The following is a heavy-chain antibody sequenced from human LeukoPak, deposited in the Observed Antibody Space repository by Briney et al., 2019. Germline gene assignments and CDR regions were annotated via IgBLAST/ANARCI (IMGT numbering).Heavy chain of an antibody. J-gene: IGHJ4*02. Sequence: GASVKVSCKASGGTFSSYAISWVRQAPGQGLEWMGGIIPIFGTANYAQKFQGRVTMTRDTSTSTVYMELSSLRSEDTAVYYCAREEMGDYATGYWGQGTLVTVSS. D-gene: IGHD4-17*01. CDR2: IIPIFGTA. CDR1: GGTFSSYA. CDR3: AREEMGDYATGY. V-gene: IGHV1-69*05.